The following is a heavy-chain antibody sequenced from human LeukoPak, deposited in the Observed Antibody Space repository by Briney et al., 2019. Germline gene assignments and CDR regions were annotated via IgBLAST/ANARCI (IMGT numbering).Heavy chain of an antibody. J-gene: IGHJ4*02. CDR1: GFTFSSYG. V-gene: IGHV3-33*06. CDR2: IWYDGSNK. Sequence: GRSLRLSCAASGFTFSSYGMNWVRQAPGKGLEWVAVIWYDGSNKYYADSVKGRFTISRDNSKNTLYLQMNSLRAEDTAVYYCAKDREGATVSFDYWGQGTLVTVSS. CDR3: AKDREGATVSFDY. D-gene: IGHD1-26*01.